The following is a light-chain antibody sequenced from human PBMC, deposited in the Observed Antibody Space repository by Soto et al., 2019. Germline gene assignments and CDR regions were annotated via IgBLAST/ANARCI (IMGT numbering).Light chain of an antibody. J-gene: IGLJ1*01. CDR3: CSYAGNYV. CDR1: SSDVGSYNL. V-gene: IGLV2-23*01. CDR2: EGS. Sequence: QSALTQPASVSGSPGQSITISCSGMSSDVGSYNLVSWYQQHPGKAPKLMIYEGSKRPSGVSNRFSGSKSGNTASLTISGLQAEDEADYYCCSYAGNYVFGTGTKLTVL.